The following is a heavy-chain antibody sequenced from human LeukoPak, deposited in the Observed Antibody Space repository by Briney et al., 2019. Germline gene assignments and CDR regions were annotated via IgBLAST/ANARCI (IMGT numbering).Heavy chain of an antibody. J-gene: IGHJ4*02. CDR1: GFTFSSCG. D-gene: IGHD5-18*01. Sequence: PGRSLRLSCAASGFTFSSCGMHWVRQAPGKGLEWVAFIRYDGSNKYYADSVKGRFTISRDNSKNTLYLQMNSLRAEDTAVYYCAKEGGYSYGPNDYWGQGTLVTVSS. V-gene: IGHV3-30*02. CDR2: IRYDGSNK. CDR3: AKEGGYSYGPNDY.